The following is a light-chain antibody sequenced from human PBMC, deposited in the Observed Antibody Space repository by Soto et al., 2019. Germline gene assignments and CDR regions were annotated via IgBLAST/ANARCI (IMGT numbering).Light chain of an antibody. CDR2: DAS. V-gene: IGKV1-NL1*01. J-gene: IGKJ1*01. CDR1: QVISTS. Sequence: DIQMTQSPSTLSASVGDRVTITCRASQVISTSLAWYQVKPGKAPKLLIYDASARATGVPARFSGSGSGTEFTLTTSSLQSEDFAVYYCQHYIAWPEFGQGTKVDIK. CDR3: QHYIAWPE.